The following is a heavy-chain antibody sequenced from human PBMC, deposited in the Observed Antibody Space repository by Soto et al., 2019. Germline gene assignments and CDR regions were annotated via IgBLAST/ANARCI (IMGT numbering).Heavy chain of an antibody. V-gene: IGHV1-46*01. J-gene: IGHJ3*02. CDR1: GYTFTSYY. CDR3: ARDRNYYDSSGYYPAGAFDI. Sequence: QVQLVQSGAEVKKPGASVKVSCKASGYTFTSYYMHWVRQAPGQGLEWMGIINPSGGSTSYAQKFQGRVTMTRDTSTSTVYMELSSLRSEDTAVYYCARDRNYYDSSGYYPAGAFDIWGQGTMVTVSS. CDR2: INPSGGST. D-gene: IGHD3-22*01.